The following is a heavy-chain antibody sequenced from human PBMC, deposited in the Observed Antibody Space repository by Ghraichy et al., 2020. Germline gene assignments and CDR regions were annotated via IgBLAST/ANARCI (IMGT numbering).Heavy chain of an antibody. J-gene: IGHJ4*02. CDR3: ARGPPIVVVTAAPDY. CDR2: INPNSGGT. D-gene: IGHD2-21*02. V-gene: IGHV1-2*02. Sequence: ASVKVSCKASGYTFTGYYMYWVRQAPGQGLEWMGWINPNSGGTNYAQKFQGRVTMTRDTSISTAYMELSRLRSDDTAVYYCARGPPIVVVTAAPDYWGQGTLVTVSS. CDR1: GYTFTGYY.